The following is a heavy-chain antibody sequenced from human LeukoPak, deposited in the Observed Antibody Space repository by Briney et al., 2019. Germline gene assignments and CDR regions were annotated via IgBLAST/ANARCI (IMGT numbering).Heavy chain of an antibody. J-gene: IGHJ4*02. V-gene: IGHV3-21*04. CDR3: ARDPFVSAPAGH. CDR1: GFTFSSYS. CDR2: ISSSSSYI. D-gene: IGHD6-13*01. Sequence: GGSLRLSCAASGFTFSSYSMNWVRQAPGKGLEWVSSISSSSSYIYYADSVKGRFTISRDNAKNSLYLQMNSLGAEDTAVYYCARDPFVSAPAGHWGQGTLVTVSS.